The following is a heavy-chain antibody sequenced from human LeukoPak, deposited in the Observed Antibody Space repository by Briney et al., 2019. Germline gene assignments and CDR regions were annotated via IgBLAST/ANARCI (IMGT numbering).Heavy chain of an antibody. Sequence: GRSLRLTCAASGFTFSSYGMHWVRQAPGKGLEWVAVISYDGSNKYYADSVKGRFTISRDNAKNSLYLQVNSLRAEDTAVYYWARGSSGSPFFSYYYYMDVWGKGTTVTISS. CDR2: ISYDGSNK. J-gene: IGHJ6*03. D-gene: IGHD1-26*01. V-gene: IGHV3-30*03. CDR3: ARGSSGSPFFSYYYYMDV. CDR1: GFTFSSYG.